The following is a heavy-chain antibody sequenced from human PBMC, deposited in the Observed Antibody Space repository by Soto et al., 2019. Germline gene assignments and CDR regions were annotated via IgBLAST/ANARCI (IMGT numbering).Heavy chain of an antibody. D-gene: IGHD6-19*01. V-gene: IGHV1-69*12. CDR3: AKVTHRGPIAVAGPLGS. CDR1: GGTFSSHA. J-gene: IGHJ4*02. CDR2: IIPIFGAT. Sequence: QVQLVQSGSEVKKPGSTVKVSCKASGGTFSSHAISWVRQAPGQGLEWMGCIIPIFGATNYAQKFQGRVTITADESTATAYMELSSLRSEDTAVYYCAKVTHRGPIAVAGPLGSWGQGTLVIVSS.